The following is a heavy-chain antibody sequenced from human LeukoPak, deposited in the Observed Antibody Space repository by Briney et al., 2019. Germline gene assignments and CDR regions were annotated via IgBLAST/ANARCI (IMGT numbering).Heavy chain of an antibody. CDR1: GGSTTSYF. CDR2: IYYSGST. CDR3: AAQQPGALIVDP. J-gene: IGHJ5*02. V-gene: IGHV4-59*08. D-gene: IGHD6-13*01. Sequence: SETLSLTCTVSGGSTTSYFWSWIRQPPGKGLEWIGYIYYSGSTNYNPSLKSRVTISVDTSKNQFSLKLSSVTAADTAVYYCAAQQPGALIVDPWGQGTLVTVSS.